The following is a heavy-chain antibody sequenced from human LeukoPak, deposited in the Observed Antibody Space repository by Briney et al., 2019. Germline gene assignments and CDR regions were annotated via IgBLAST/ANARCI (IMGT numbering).Heavy chain of an antibody. Sequence: SETLSLTCAVYGGSFSGYYWSWIRQPPGKGLEWIGEINHSGSTNYNPSLKSRVTISVDTSKNQFSLKLSSVTAADTAVYYCARQGNYGDYEGWFDPWGQGTLVTVSS. J-gene: IGHJ5*02. CDR2: INHSGST. D-gene: IGHD4-17*01. CDR1: GGSFSGYY. V-gene: IGHV4-34*01. CDR3: ARQGNYGDYEGWFDP.